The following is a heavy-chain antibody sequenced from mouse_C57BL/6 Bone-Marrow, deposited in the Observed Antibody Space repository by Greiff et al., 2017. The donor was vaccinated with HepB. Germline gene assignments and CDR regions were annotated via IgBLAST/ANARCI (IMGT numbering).Heavy chain of an antibody. CDR1: GYSITSGYY. CDR3: ARGEYYGSFYAKDY. V-gene: IGHV3-6*01. D-gene: IGHD1-1*01. J-gene: IGHJ4*01. CDR2: ISYDGSN. Sequence: DVKLQESGPGLVKPSQSLSLTCSVTGYSITSGYYWNWIRQFPGNKLEWMGYISYDGSNNYNPSLKNRISITRDTSKNQFFLKLNSVTTEDTATYDCARGEYYGSFYAKDYWGQGTSVTVSS.